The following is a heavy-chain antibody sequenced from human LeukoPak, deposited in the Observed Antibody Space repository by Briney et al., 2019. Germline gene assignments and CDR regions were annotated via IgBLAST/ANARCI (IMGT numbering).Heavy chain of an antibody. CDR1: GYSISSGYY. CDR3: ASFLWFGELRN. V-gene: IGHV4-38-2*02. CDR2: IYHSGTT. Sequence: KPSETLSLTCTVSGYSISSGYYWGWIRQPPEKALEWIASIYHSGTTYYNPSLKSRVTMSVDTSMNQFSLRLSSVTAADTAVYYCASFLWFGELRNWGQGTLVTVSS. D-gene: IGHD3-10*01. J-gene: IGHJ4*02.